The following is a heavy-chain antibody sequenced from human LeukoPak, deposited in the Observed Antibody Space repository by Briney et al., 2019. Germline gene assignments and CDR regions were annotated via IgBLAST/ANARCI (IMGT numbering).Heavy chain of an antibody. Sequence: SETLSLTCSVSGASISRNTYYWGWIRQSPGKGLEWIGTFYYTGSTYYNPSLKSRITISVDTSKNHFSLKLSSVTAADTVVYYCARANYYDSSGYYYNAFDIWGQGTMVTVSS. J-gene: IGHJ3*02. CDR1: GASISRNTYY. D-gene: IGHD3-22*01. V-gene: IGHV4-39*02. CDR2: FYYTGST. CDR3: ARANYYDSSGYYYNAFDI.